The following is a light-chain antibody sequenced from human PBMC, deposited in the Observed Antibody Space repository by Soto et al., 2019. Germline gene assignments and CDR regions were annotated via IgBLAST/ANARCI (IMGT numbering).Light chain of an antibody. J-gene: IGKJ1*01. CDR3: QQYNSYPWT. CDR2: KAS. Sequence: DIQMTQSPSTLSASVGDRVTITCRASQSISSSLAWYQQKPGKAPKLLIYKASSLESAAPSRFSGSGSGTESTLTISSLQPDDFATYYCQQYNSYPWTFGQGTKVEIK. CDR1: QSISSS. V-gene: IGKV1-5*03.